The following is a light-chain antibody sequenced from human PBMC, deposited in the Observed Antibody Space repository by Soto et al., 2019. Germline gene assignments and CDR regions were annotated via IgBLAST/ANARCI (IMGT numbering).Light chain of an antibody. CDR2: GAS. V-gene: IGKV3-15*01. CDR1: QSVSSN. CDR3: QQYNNWPPST. J-gene: IGKJ5*01. Sequence: EIVMTQSPATLFVSPGERAALSCGASQSVSSNLAWYQQKPGQAPRLLIYGASTRATGIPARFSGSGSGTEFTLTISSLQSEDFAVYYCQQYNNWPPSTFGQGTRLEIK.